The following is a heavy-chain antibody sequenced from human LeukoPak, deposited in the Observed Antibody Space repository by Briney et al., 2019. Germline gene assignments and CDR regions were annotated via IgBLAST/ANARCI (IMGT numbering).Heavy chain of an antibody. CDR2: IYYSGST. CDR1: GGSISSYY. J-gene: IGHJ3*02. V-gene: IGHV4-59*01. CDR3: ARGGYYGSGRAAFDI. Sequence: PSETLSLTCTVSGGSISSYYRSWIRQPPGKGLEWHGYIYYSGSTNYNPSVKSRVTISVDTSKTQFSLKLSSVTAADAAVYYCARGGYYGSGRAAFDIWGQGTMVTVSS. D-gene: IGHD3-10*01.